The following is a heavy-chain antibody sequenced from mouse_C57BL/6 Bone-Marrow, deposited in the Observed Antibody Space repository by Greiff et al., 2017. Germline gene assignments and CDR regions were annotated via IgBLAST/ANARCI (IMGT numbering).Heavy chain of an antibody. CDR3: ARSAYDPYAMDY. J-gene: IGHJ4*01. Sequence: VQLKESGPGLAKPSQTLSLTCSVTGYSITSDYWNWIRKFPGNKLEYMGYISYSGSTYYNPSLKSRISINRDTYTTQYYLQLHSVTTEDTATYYCARSAYDPYAMDYWGQGTSVTVSS. CDR1: GYSITSDY. D-gene: IGHD6-5*01. V-gene: IGHV3-8*01. CDR2: ISYSGST.